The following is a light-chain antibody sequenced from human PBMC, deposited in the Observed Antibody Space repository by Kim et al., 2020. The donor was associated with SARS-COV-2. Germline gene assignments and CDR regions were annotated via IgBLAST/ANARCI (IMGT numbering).Light chain of an antibody. J-gene: IGLJ1*01. CDR2: EVS. CDR3: SSYAGSNNFV. V-gene: IGLV2-8*01. Sequence: QSVLTQPPSASESPGQSVTISCTGTSGDVGGYNYVSWYQQHPGKAPKLMIYEVSKRPSGVPDRFSGSKSGNTASLTVSGLQAEDEADYYCSSYAGSNNFVFGTGTKVNVL. CDR1: SGDVGGYNY.